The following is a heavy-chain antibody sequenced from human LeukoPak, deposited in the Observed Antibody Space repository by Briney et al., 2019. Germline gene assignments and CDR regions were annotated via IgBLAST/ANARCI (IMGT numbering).Heavy chain of an antibody. CDR2: ISGSGGST. Sequence: GGSLRLSCAASGFTFSNYDMSWVRQAPGEGLEWVSAISGSGGSTYNADSVKGRFTISRDNSKNTLYLQMNSLRAEDTAVYYCASGNYDILGDAFDIWGQGTMVTVSS. D-gene: IGHD3-9*01. CDR3: ASGNYDILGDAFDI. CDR1: GFTFSNYD. J-gene: IGHJ3*02. V-gene: IGHV3-23*01.